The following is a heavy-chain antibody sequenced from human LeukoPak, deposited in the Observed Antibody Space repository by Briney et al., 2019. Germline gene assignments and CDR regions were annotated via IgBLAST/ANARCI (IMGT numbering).Heavy chain of an antibody. CDR3: ARKIFGVVIGAFDI. CDR2: IKQDGSEK. CDR1: GFTFSSYS. Sequence: GGSLRLSCAASGFTFSSYSMNWVRQAPGKGLEWVANIKQDGSEKYYVDSVKGRFTISRDNAKNSLYLQMNSLRAEDTAVYYCARKIFGVVIGAFDIWGQGTMVTVSS. D-gene: IGHD3-3*01. J-gene: IGHJ3*02. V-gene: IGHV3-7*01.